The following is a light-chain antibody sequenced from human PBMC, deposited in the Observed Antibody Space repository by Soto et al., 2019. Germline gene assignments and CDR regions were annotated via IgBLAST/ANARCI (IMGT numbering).Light chain of an antibody. V-gene: IGLV7-46*01. CDR1: TGDVTSGHY. CDR3: LLAYGSIRV. Sequence: QAVVTQEPSLTVSPGGTVTLTWGSSTGDVTSGHYPYWFQQKPGQAPRTLIYDTSSKNSWTPARFSGSILGGKAALTLSGAQPEDETDYYCLLAYGSIRVFGGGTKLTVL. CDR2: DTS. J-gene: IGLJ3*02.